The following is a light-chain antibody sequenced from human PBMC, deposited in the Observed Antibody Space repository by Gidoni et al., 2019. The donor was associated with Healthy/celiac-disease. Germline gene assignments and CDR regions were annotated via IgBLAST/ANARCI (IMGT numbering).Light chain of an antibody. CDR3: QQSYSTPLT. CDR2: AAS. V-gene: IGKV1-39*01. CDR1: QSISSY. J-gene: IGKJ3*01. Sequence: DIQMTQSQSSLSASVSSRVTITGRASQSISSYLNWYQQKPGKAPKLLIYAASSLQSGVQSRFSGSGSGTDFTLTISSLQPEDFATYYCQQSYSTPLTFGPGTKVDIK.